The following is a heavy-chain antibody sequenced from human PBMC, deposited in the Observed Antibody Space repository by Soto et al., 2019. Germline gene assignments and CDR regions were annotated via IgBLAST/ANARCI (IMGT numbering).Heavy chain of an antibody. D-gene: IGHD1-1*01. CDR3: ARDKAAGIQTLFDH. J-gene: IGHJ5*02. CDR1: GFPFNNFG. V-gene: IGHV3-33*01. Sequence: GGSLRLSCAASGFPFNNFGMHLVRQSPGKGLEWVAVTWYDGSNKYYGDSVKGRFTISRDNSKSTLYLQMNSLRAEDTAVYYCARDKAAGIQTLFDHWGQVNLVTVSS. CDR2: TWYDGSNK.